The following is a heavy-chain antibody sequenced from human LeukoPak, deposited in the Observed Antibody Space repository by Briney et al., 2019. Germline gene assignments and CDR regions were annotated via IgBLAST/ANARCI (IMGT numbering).Heavy chain of an antibody. V-gene: IGHV1-46*01. J-gene: IGHJ4*02. CDR2: INLSGGST. D-gene: IGHD2-8*01. CDR1: GYTFTSYH. Sequence: ASVKVSCKASGYTFTSYHMHWVRQAPGQGLEWMGKINLSGGSTTYAQKFQGRVTMTRDTSTSTVYMELSSLRSEDTAVYYCARDYVDDIPMIKDYWGQGTLVTVSS. CDR3: ARDYVDDIPMIKDY.